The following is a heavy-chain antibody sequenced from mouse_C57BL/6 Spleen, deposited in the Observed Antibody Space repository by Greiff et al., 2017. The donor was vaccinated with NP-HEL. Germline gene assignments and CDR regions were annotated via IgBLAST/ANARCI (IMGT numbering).Heavy chain of an antibody. D-gene: IGHD1-1*01. Sequence: QVQLQQPGAELVRPGSSVKLSCKASGYTFTSYWMDWVKQRPGQGLEWIGYIYPSDSETHYNQKFKDKATLTVDKSSSTAYMQLSSLTSEDSAVYYCARDYGSPFYYAMDYWGQGTSVTVSS. J-gene: IGHJ4*01. V-gene: IGHV1-61*01. CDR1: GYTFTSYW. CDR3: ARDYGSPFYYAMDY. CDR2: IYPSDSET.